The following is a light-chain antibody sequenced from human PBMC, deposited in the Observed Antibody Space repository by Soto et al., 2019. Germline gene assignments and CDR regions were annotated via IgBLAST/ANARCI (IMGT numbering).Light chain of an antibody. Sequence: EIVLTQSPGTLSLSPGERVTLSCRASQSVNSSYLAWYQHKPGQAPRLLIYGASTRATGIPARFSGSGSGTEFTLTISSLQSEDFVVYYCQQYNNWRTFGQGTKVDIK. V-gene: IGKV3-15*01. CDR3: QQYNNWRT. CDR1: QSVNSSY. CDR2: GAS. J-gene: IGKJ1*01.